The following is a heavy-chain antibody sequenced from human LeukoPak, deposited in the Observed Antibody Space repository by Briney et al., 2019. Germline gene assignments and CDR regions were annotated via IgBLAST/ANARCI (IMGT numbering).Heavy chain of an antibody. J-gene: IGHJ4*02. Sequence: PGGSLRLSCAASGFTFSSYAMHWVRQAPGKGLEWVAVISYGGSNKYYADSVKGRFTISRDNSKNTLYLQMNSLRAEDTAVYYCARAAMGFDYWGQRTLVTVSS. CDR2: ISYGGSNK. D-gene: IGHD5-18*01. CDR1: GFTFSSYA. V-gene: IGHV3-30-3*01. CDR3: ARAAMGFDY.